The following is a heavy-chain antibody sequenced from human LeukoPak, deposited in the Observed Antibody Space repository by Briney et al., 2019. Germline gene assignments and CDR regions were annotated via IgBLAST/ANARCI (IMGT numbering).Heavy chain of an antibody. CDR1: GYTFTSCG. Sequence: ASVKVSCKASGYTFTSCGISWVRQAPGQGLERMGWISAYNGNTNYAQKLQGRVTMTTDTSTSTAYMELRSLRSDDTAVYYCARDLPIRLELPRDYYYMDVWGKGTTVTVSS. CDR3: ARDLPIRLELPRDYYYMDV. D-gene: IGHD1-7*01. J-gene: IGHJ6*03. V-gene: IGHV1-18*01. CDR2: ISAYNGNT.